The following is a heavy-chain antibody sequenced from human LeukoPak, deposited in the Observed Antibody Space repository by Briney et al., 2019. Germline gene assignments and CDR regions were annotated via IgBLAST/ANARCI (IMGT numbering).Heavy chain of an antibody. Sequence: GGSLRLXCAASGFTFSSYAMSWVRLAPGKGLESVSAISGSGSSTYYADSVKGRFTISRDSSKNTLYLQMNSLRADDTAVYYCTRDPTVTTSDCWGQGTLVTVSS. CDR3: TRDPTVTTSDC. J-gene: IGHJ4*02. V-gene: IGHV3-23*01. CDR2: ISGSGSST. D-gene: IGHD4-17*01. CDR1: GFTFSSYA.